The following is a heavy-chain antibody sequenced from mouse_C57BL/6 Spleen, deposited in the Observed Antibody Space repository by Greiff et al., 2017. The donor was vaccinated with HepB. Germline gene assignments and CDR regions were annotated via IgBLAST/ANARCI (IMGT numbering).Heavy chain of an antibody. Sequence: VQLKESGPELVKPGASVKISCKASGYSFTDYNMNWVKQSNGKSLEWIGVINPNYGTTSYNQKFKGKATLTVDQSSSTAYMQLNSLTSEDSAVYYCAKGGYYVYAMDYWGQGTSVTVSS. CDR1: GYSFTDYN. CDR3: AKGGYYVYAMDY. D-gene: IGHD2-3*01. V-gene: IGHV1-39*01. J-gene: IGHJ4*01. CDR2: INPNYGTT.